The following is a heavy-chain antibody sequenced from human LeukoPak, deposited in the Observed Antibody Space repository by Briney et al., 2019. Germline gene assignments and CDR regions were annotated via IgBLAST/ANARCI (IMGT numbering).Heavy chain of an antibody. CDR1: GGSISSYY. Sequence: PLETLSLTCTVSGGSISSYYWSWIRQPPGKGLEWIGYSYYSGSTNYNPSLKSRVTISVDTSKNQFSLKLSSVTAADTAVYYCARDRAMVRGVNYYYGMDVWGQGTTVTVSS. CDR2: SYYSGST. CDR3: ARDRAMVRGVNYYYGMDV. J-gene: IGHJ6*02. D-gene: IGHD3-10*01. V-gene: IGHV4-59*01.